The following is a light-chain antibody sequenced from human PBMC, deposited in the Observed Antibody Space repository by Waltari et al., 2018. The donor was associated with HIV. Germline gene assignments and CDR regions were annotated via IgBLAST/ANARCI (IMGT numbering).Light chain of an antibody. CDR3: QSYDSSLSGVV. CDR1: SSNIGAGYD. CDR2: GNS. Sequence: QSVLTPPPSVSGAPGQRVTISCTGSSSNIGAGYDVHWYQQLPGTAPKLLIYGNSNRPSGVPDRFSGSKAGTSASLAITGVQAEDEADYYCQSYDSSLSGVVFGGGTKLTVL. V-gene: IGLV1-40*01. J-gene: IGLJ2*01.